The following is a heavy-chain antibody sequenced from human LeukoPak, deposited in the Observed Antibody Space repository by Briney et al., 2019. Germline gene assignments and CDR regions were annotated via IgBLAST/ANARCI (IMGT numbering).Heavy chain of an antibody. CDR3: ARDKYDFWSGPRGHNWFDP. V-gene: IGHV4-59*12. D-gene: IGHD3-3*01. CDR2: IYYSGST. CDR1: GGSISSYY. J-gene: IGHJ5*02. Sequence: SETLSLTCTVSGGSISSYYWSWIRQPPGKGLEWIGYIYYSGSTNYNPSLKSRVTMSVDTSKNQFSLKLSSVTAADTAVYYCARDKYDFWSGPRGHNWFDPWGQGTLVTVSS.